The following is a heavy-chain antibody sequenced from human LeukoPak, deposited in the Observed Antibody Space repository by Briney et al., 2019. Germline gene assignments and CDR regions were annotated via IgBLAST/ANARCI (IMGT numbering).Heavy chain of an antibody. CDR3: ARDKGQLWLSGGFDY. CDR1: GYTFTSYA. J-gene: IGHJ4*02. Sequence: ASVKVSCKASGYTFTSYAIHWVRQAPGQRLEWMGWISAGNGNTKYSQNFQGRVTFISNTSATTAYMELSSLRSEDTAVYYCARDKGQLWLSGGFDYWGQGTLVTVSS. V-gene: IGHV1-3*01. CDR2: ISAGNGNT. D-gene: IGHD5-18*01.